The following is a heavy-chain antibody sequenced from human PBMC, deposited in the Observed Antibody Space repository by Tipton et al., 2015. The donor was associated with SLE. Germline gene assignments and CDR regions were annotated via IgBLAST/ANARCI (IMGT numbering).Heavy chain of an antibody. CDR1: GYSFTSYW. J-gene: IGHJ4*02. CDR3: AREGSYYYDSSGYDHTHFDY. D-gene: IGHD3-22*01. V-gene: IGHV5-51*03. Sequence: QLVQSGAEVKKPGESLKISCKGSGYSFTSYWIGWVRQMPGKGLEWMGIIYPGDSDTRYSPSFQGQATISADKSISTAYLQWSSLKASDTAMYYCAREGSYYYDSSGYDHTHFDYWGQGTLVTVSS. CDR2: IYPGDSDT.